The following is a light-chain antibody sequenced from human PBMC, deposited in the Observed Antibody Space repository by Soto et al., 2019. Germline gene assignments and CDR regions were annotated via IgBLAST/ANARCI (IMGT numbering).Light chain of an antibody. CDR3: CSYAGSYGV. J-gene: IGLJ1*01. CDR1: SSDVGGYNY. V-gene: IGLV2-11*01. CDR2: DVS. Sequence: QSALTQPRSVSGSPGQSVTISCTGTSSDVGGYNYVSWYQQHPGKAPKLMIYDVSKRPSGVPDRFSGSKSGNTASLTVSGLKAEDEADYYRCSYAGSYGVFGNGTRSXS.